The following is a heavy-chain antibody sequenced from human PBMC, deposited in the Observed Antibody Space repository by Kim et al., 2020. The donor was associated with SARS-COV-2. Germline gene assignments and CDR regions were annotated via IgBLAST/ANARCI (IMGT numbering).Heavy chain of an antibody. CDR1: GFRFSDYY. CDR2: VTGGGSII. Sequence: GGSLRLSCAASGFRFSDYYMSWIRQAPGKGLEWLSYVTGGGSIIDYADPVKDRFTISRDNAKNSLYLQMNSLRVEDTAIYYCARFGGYGGFGYLYWGQGTLVTVSS. D-gene: IGHD5-12*01. J-gene: IGHJ4*02. V-gene: IGHV3-11*01. CDR3: ARFGGYGGFGYLY.